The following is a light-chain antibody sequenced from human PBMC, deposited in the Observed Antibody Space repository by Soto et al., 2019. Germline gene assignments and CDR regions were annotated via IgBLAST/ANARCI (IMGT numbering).Light chain of an antibody. CDR1: QTVTSN. V-gene: IGKV3-15*01. Sequence: EIVMTQSPATLSVSPGERATLSCRASQTVTSNLAWYQQKPGQAPRLLIYGASTRATGVPARFSSSGSGTEFTLTISSLQAEDFAIYHCQQYNNWPPAFGGGTKVESK. CDR3: QQYNNWPPA. CDR2: GAS. J-gene: IGKJ4*01.